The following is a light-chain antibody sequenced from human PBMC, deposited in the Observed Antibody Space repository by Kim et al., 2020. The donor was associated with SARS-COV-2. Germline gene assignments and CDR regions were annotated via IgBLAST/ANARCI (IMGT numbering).Light chain of an antibody. CDR3: QQFHNWPPIT. Sequence: SPGDRAPLSCRASQGVSNDLAWYQQNPGQPPRLLMYRASTRATGVPARFSGSGSGTEFTLTISGLQSEDFAVYYCQQFHNWPPITFGQGTRLEIK. CDR2: RAS. CDR1: QGVSND. V-gene: IGKV3-15*01. J-gene: IGKJ5*01.